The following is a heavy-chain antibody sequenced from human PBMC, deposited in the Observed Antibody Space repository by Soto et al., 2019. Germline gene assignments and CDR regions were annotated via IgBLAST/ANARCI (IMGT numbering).Heavy chain of an antibody. CDR1: GGSISRGGYS. Sequence: QLPLQESGSGLVKPSQTLSLTCAVSGGSISRGGYSWSWLRQPPGKGLEWIGYIYHSGSTYYNPSLKSRVTISVDRSKNQFSLKLSSVTAADTAVYYCARGMTTVTTIDYLGQGTLGTVSS. CDR2: IYHSGST. J-gene: IGHJ4*02. D-gene: IGHD4-4*01. V-gene: IGHV4-30-2*01. CDR3: ARGMTTVTTIDY.